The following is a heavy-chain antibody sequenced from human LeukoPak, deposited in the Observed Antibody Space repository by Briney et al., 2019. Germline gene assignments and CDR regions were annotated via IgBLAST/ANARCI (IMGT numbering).Heavy chain of an antibody. CDR1: GASISSYY. D-gene: IGHD2-2*01. Sequence: SPTLSLTCTVAGASISSYYRSWIRHPPRKWLGWHGYIYYSGSTNYNPPLKSRATISVATPKNQCSLKITSVTAANTALYYCARGDRVDLPGYWGQGTLVTVSS. CDR3: ARGDRVDLPGY. J-gene: IGHJ4*02. V-gene: IGHV4-59*01. CDR2: IYYSGST.